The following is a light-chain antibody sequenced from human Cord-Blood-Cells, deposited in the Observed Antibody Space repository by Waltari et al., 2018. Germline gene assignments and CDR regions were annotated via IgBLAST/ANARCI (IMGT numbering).Light chain of an antibody. CDR3: QQYDNLPIT. V-gene: IGKV1-33*01. J-gene: IGKJ5*01. Sequence: DIQMTQSPSSLSASVGDSVTITCQASQDISHYLNWYQPKPGKPPKLLISDASNLETGVQSRFSGRGAGTDFTFTISSLQPEDIATEYCQQYDNLPITFGQGTRLEIK. CDR2: DAS. CDR1: QDISHY.